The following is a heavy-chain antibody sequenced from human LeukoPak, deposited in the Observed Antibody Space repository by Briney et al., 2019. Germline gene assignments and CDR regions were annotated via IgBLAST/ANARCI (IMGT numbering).Heavy chain of an antibody. Sequence: KPSEALSLTCTVSGGSISSFYWTWIRQSPGKGLEWIGYIHDSGTTNSNPSPKSRVTISLDTSRNQFSLKLTSVTAADTAVYYCARLYGYTYGHGGMDVWGQGTTVTVSS. V-gene: IGHV4-59*08. D-gene: IGHD5-18*01. CDR1: GGSISSFY. CDR3: ARLYGYTYGHGGMDV. CDR2: IHDSGTT. J-gene: IGHJ6*02.